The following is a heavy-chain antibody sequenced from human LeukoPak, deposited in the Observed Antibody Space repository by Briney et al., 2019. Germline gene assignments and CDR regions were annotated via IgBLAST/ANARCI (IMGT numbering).Heavy chain of an antibody. CDR3: GRVYEAGSYFSFDY. CDR1: GGTFSSYA. CDR2: IIPIFGIA. D-gene: IGHD1-26*01. J-gene: IGHJ4*02. Sequence: SVKVSCKASGGTFSSYAISWVRQAPGQGLEWMGRIIPIFGIANYAQKFQGRVTITADKSTSTAYMELSSLRSEDTAVYYCGRVYEAGSYFSFDYWGQGTLVTVSS. V-gene: IGHV1-69*04.